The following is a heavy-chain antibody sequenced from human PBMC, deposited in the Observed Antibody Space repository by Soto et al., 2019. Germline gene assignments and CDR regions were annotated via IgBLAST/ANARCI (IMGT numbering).Heavy chain of an antibody. Sequence: EVQLLESGGGLVQPGGSLRLSCAASGFTFSSYAMSWVRQAPGRGLEWVSAISGDRRSTYYADSVKGRFTISRDNSKNTLNLQMNSRRAEDTAVYYCAKAIYGGSSGYYDFWGQGTQVTVSS. V-gene: IGHV3-23*01. CDR1: GFTFSSYA. D-gene: IGHD3-22*01. CDR3: AKAIYGGSSGYYDF. CDR2: ISGDRRST. J-gene: IGHJ4*02.